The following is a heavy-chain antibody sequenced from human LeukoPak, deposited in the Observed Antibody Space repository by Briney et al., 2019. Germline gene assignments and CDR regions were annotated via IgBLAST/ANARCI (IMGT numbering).Heavy chain of an antibody. D-gene: IGHD6-6*01. CDR3: ATLIPTTSSTYFGS. V-gene: IGHV3-23*01. CDR2: LSGAGHDP. CDR1: GFTFSSYA. J-gene: IGHJ4*02. Sequence: GGSLRLSCAASGFTFSSYAMAWVRLAPGQGLEWVSTLSGAGHDPYYADPVKGRFIISRDNSKNTLFLQINSLRGDDTAVYYCATLIPTTSSTYFGSWGQGTLLTVSS.